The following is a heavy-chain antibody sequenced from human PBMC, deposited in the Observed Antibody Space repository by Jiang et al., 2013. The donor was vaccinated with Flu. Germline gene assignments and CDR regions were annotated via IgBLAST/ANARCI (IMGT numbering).Heavy chain of an antibody. CDR3: ARDHLYYYDSSGQAGLDY. V-gene: IGHV1-69*06. J-gene: IGHJ4*02. CDR1: GGTFSSYA. CDR2: IIPIFGTA. Sequence: SGAEVKKPGSSVKVSCKASGGTFSSYAISWVRQAPGQGLEWMGGIIPIFGTANYAQKFQGRVTITADKSTSTAYMELSSLRSEDTAVYYCARDHLYYYDSSGQAGLDYWGQGTLVTVSS. D-gene: IGHD3-22*01.